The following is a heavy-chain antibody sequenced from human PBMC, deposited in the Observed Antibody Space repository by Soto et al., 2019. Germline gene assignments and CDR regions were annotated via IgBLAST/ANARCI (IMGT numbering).Heavy chain of an antibody. CDR2: ISGSGIST. V-gene: IGHV3-23*01. J-gene: IGHJ4*02. CDR1: GFTFSSYA. Sequence: EVQLLESGGGLVQPGGSLRLSCASSGFTFSSYAMNWLRQAPGTGLDWVSTISGSGISTSYADSVTGRFTISRDNSTNTLYPEMNSLRAEDTAVYYCAKERQATPVTLPDSWGQGTLVTVSA. CDR3: AKERQATPVTLPDS. D-gene: IGHD4-17*01.